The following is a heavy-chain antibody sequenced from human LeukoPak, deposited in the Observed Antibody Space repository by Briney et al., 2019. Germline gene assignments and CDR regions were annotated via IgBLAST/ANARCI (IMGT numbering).Heavy chain of an antibody. V-gene: IGHV3-48*03. CDR1: GFTFSSYE. Sequence: PGGSLRLSCAAPGFTFSSYEMNWVREAPGEGLEWVSYISSSGSIIYYAESVKGRFTISRDNAKNSLYLQMNSLRAEDTAVYYCARASLVHYYGSGSYRIRAGFDSWGQGTLVTVSS. CDR3: ARASLVHYYGSGSYRIRAGFDS. D-gene: IGHD3-10*01. CDR2: ISSSGSII. J-gene: IGHJ4*02.